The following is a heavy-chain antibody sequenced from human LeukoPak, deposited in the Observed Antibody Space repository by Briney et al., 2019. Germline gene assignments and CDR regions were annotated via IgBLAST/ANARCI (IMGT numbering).Heavy chain of an antibody. CDR3: ARWGLGIPDWYFDL. CDR2: IIPIFGTA. V-gene: IGHV1-69*13. D-gene: IGHD7-27*01. CDR1: GGTFSSYA. J-gene: IGHJ2*01. Sequence: SVKVSCTASGGTFSSYAISWVRQAPGQGLEWMGGIIPIFGTANYAQKFQGRVTITADESTSTAYMELSSLRSEDTAVYYCARWGLGIPDWYFDLWGRGTLVTVSS.